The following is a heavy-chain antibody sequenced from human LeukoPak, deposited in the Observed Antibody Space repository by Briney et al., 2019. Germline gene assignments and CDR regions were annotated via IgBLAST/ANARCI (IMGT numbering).Heavy chain of an antibody. CDR2: IIPIFGTA. V-gene: IGHV1-69*13. CDR3: ARGQGIAAARSFDP. J-gene: IGHJ5*02. CDR1: GYTFTSYG. D-gene: IGHD6-13*01. Sequence: ASVKVSCKASGYTFTSYGISWVRQAPGQGLEWMGGIIPIFGTANYAQKFQGRVTITADESTSTAYMELSSLRSEDTAVYYCARGQGIAAARSFDPWGQGTLVTVSS.